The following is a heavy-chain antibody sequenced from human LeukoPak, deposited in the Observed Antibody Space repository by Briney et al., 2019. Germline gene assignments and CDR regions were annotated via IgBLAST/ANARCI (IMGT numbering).Heavy chain of an antibody. CDR1: GDSFSSNSAA. CDR2: TYYRSKWYN. J-gene: IGHJ3*02. Sequence: SQTLSLTCALSGDSFSSNSAAWHWIRQSPSRGLEWLGRTYYRSKWYNDYAVSVKSRITINPDTSKNQFSLQLNSVTPEDTAVYYCARDLRDAFDIWGQGTMVTVSS. CDR3: ARDLRDAFDI. V-gene: IGHV6-1*01.